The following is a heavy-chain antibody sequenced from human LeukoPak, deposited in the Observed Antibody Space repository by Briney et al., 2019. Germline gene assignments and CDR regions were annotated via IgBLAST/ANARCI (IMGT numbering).Heavy chain of an antibody. CDR3: ARDVSSTLILDY. Sequence: PSETLSLTCTVSGGSLSSGDYYWSWIRQPPGKGLEWIGYIYYSGNTYHNPSLKSRVTMSVDTSKNQFSLKLNSVTAADTAVYYCARDVSSTLILDYWGQGTLVTVSS. V-gene: IGHV4-30-4*08. CDR1: GGSLSSGDYY. D-gene: IGHD2-21*01. CDR2: IYYSGNT. J-gene: IGHJ4*02.